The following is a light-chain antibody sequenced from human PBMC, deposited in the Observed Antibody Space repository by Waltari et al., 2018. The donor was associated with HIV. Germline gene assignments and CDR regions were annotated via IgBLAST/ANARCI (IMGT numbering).Light chain of an antibody. V-gene: IGKV4-1*01. CDR3: QQYVTTPLT. Sequence: IVLTQSPESLGMSVGETATIHCRSNETLVHPFNYKNCLAWYQQKSGQPPRLLIFWASRRDTGVPDRFSGSGSKTDFTLTISGLRAEDVALYYCQQYVTTPLTFGQGTRLDIK. CDR1: ETLVHPFNYKNC. J-gene: IGKJ5*01. CDR2: WAS.